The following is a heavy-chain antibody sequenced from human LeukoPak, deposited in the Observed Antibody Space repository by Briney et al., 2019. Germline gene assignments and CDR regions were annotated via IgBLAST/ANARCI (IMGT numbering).Heavy chain of an antibody. CDR1: GGSISSSSYY. CDR3: ARDMTIPRGTHAFDI. V-gene: IGHV4-39*07. CDR2: IYYSGST. J-gene: IGHJ3*02. D-gene: IGHD3-9*01. Sequence: PSETLSLTCTVSGGSISSSSYYWGWIRQPPGKGLEWIGSIYYSGSTNYNPSLKSRVTISVDKSKNQFSLKLSSVTAADTAVYYCARDMTIPRGTHAFDIWGQGTMVTVSS.